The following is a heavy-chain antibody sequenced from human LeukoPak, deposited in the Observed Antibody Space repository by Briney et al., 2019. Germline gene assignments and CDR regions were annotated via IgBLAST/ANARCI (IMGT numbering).Heavy chain of an antibody. CDR3: ARVAYCTKGVCINFDL. V-gene: IGHV1-2*02. Sequence: ASVNVSCKASGYTFTGSYIHWMRQAPGQGLEWMGWINPNSGGTKYAQNFQGRLTLTRDTSTSTAYMELSGLRADDTAVYYCARVAYCTKGVCINFDLWGQGTLVTVFS. J-gene: IGHJ4*02. CDR2: INPNSGGT. D-gene: IGHD2-8*01. CDR1: GYTFTGSY.